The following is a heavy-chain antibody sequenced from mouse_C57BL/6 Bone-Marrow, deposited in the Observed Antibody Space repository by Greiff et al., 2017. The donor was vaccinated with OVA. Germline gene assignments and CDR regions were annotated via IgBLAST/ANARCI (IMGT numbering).Heavy chain of an antibody. J-gene: IGHJ1*03. Sequence: EVMLVESGGGLVQPGGSLSLSCAASGFTFTDYYMSWVRQTPGKALEWLGFIRNKANGYTTEYSAAVKGRFTISRDKSHSILYLQMTALRAEDSATYYCARWHYYGSSPYWYFDVWGTGTTVTVSS. CDR3: ARWHYYGSSPYWYFDV. D-gene: IGHD1-1*01. CDR1: GFTFTDYY. V-gene: IGHV7-3*01. CDR2: IRNKANGYTT.